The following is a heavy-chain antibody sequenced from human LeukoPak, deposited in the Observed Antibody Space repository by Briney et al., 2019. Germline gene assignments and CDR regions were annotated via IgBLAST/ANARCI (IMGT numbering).Heavy chain of an antibody. V-gene: IGHV1-69*05. Sequence: SVKVSCKASGGTFSSYAISWVRQAPGQGLEWMGRIIPIFGTANYAQKFQGRVTITTDESTSTAYMELSSLRSGDTAVYYCARGVAVAVTFDYWGQGTLVTVSS. CDR3: ARGVAVAVTFDY. CDR2: IIPIFGTA. D-gene: IGHD6-19*01. CDR1: GGTFSSYA. J-gene: IGHJ4*02.